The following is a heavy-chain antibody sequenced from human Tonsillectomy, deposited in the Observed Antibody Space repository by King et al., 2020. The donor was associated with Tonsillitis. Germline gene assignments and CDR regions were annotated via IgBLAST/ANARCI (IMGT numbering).Heavy chain of an antibody. CDR1: GFTFTDHY. V-gene: IGHV3-72*01. D-gene: IGHD1-14*01. Sequence: VQLVESGGGLVQPGGSLRLSCAASGFTFTDHYMDWVRHIPGKGLELVGRSRNKGKSYTTEYSGSVKGRFTISRDESKNSLYLQMNSLKTEDTAVYYCARLSAENYFDYWGQGALVTVSS. CDR2: SRNKGKSYTT. CDR3: ARLSAENYFDY. J-gene: IGHJ4*02.